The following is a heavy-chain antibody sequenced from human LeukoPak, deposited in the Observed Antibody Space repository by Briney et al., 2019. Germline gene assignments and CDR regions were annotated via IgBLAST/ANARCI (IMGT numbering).Heavy chain of an antibody. D-gene: IGHD3-16*01. V-gene: IGHV3-21*01. J-gene: IGHJ4*02. CDR3: ARLGAVTGFDY. CDR1: GFTFSSYS. CDR2: ISSSSSFI. Sequence: GGSLRLSCAAPGFTFSSYSMNWVGQAPGKGREWVSSISSSSSFIYYAASVTCRFTISRDNPRNSLYLQMNSLRAEDTAVYYCARLGAVTGFDYWGRGTLVTVSS.